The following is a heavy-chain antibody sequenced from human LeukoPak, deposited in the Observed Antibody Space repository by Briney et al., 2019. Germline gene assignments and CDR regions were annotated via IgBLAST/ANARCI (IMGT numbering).Heavy chain of an antibody. V-gene: IGHV3-48*04. J-gene: IGHJ6*03. D-gene: IGHD1-1*01. CDR1: GFAFFSTS. CDR3: ATTGNFYDMDV. CDR2: SSTVTGNI. Sequence: TGGSLRLSCAASGFAFFSTSIHWVRQAPGKGLEWLSYSSTVTGNIYYAGSVKGRFTISRDNAKSSLNLQMSSQRAEDTAVYFCATTGNFYDMDVWGKGTTVTVSS.